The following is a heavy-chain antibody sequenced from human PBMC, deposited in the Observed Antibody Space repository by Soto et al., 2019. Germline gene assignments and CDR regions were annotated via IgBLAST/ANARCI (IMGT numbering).Heavy chain of an antibody. V-gene: IGHV3-64D*06. CDR1: GFTFDSYA. CDR2: ISSNGGST. J-gene: IGHJ4*02. CDR3: VKDQHSSGWPLGY. Sequence: GGSLGLSCSASGFTFDSYAMHWVRQAPGKGLEYVSAISSNGGSTYYADSVKGRFTISRDNSKNTLYLQMSSLRAEDTAVYYCVKDQHSSGWPLGYWGQGTLVTVSS. D-gene: IGHD6-19*01.